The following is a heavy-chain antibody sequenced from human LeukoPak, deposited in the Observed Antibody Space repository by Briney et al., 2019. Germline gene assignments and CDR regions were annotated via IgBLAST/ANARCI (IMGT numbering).Heavy chain of an antibody. CDR3: ARGGLIDY. V-gene: IGHV3-7*01. CDR1: GFTFSSYW. D-gene: IGHD5-12*01. Sequence: GGSLRLSCGASGFTFSSYWMSWVRRAPGKGLEWVANIKEDGSDKYYVDSVKGRFTISRDNAKNTLYLQMNSLRDEDTAVYYCARGGLIDYWGQGTLVTVSS. CDR2: IKEDGSDK. J-gene: IGHJ4*02.